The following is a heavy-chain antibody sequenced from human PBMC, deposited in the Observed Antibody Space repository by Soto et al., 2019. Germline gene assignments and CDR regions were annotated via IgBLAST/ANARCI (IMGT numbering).Heavy chain of an antibody. CDR2: IYPGDSHV. V-gene: IGHV5-51*01. CDR3: ARLHYTSSFSVX. J-gene: IGHJ4*02. D-gene: IGHD6-6*01. CDR1: GNSFTTQW. Sequence: PGEALKSSCQHSGNSFTTQWIGWVRQMPGKGLEWMVLIYPGDSHVRYGPSFQGQVTISIDRSTTTAYLQWSSLKASDTAIYYCARLHYTSSFSVXWGQATLVTVSX.